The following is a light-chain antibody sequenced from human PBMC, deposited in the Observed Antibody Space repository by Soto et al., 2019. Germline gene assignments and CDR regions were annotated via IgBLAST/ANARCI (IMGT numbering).Light chain of an antibody. CDR2: AAS. CDR3: QQYYSYPLFT. V-gene: IGKV1-8*01. J-gene: IGKJ3*01. CDR1: QGISSY. Sequence: AIRMTQSPSSFSASTGDRVTITCRASQGISSYLAWYQQKPGKAPKLLIYAASTLQSGVPSRFSGSGSGTDFNLTLSCLQSEDFATYYCQQYYSYPLFTFGPGTKVDIK.